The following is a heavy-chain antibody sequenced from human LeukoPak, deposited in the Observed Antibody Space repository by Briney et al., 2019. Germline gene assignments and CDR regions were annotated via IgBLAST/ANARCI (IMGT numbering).Heavy chain of an antibody. CDR1: GFTFSSYA. V-gene: IGHV3-23*01. J-gene: IGHJ6*02. D-gene: IGHD1-1*01. CDR3: AKVGNDVFHYYYGMDV. Sequence: PGGSLRLSCAASGFTFSSYAMSWVRQAPGKGLEWVSAISGSGGSTYYADSVKGRFTNSRDNSKNTLYLQMSSLRAEDTAVYYCAKVGNDVFHYYYGMDVWGQGTTVTVSS. CDR2: ISGSGGST.